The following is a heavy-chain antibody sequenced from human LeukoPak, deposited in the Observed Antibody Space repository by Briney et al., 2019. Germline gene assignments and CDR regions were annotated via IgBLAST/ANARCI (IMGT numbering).Heavy chain of an antibody. CDR1: GFTFSSYS. CDR3: ASEWNPRRFDP. Sequence: GGSLRLSCAASGFTFSSYSMNWVRQAPGKGLEWVSYISSSGSTIYYADSVKGRFTISRDNAKNSLYLQMNSLRAEDTAVYYCASEWNPRRFDPWGQGTLVTVSS. D-gene: IGHD1-1*01. CDR2: ISSSGSTI. J-gene: IGHJ5*02. V-gene: IGHV3-48*01.